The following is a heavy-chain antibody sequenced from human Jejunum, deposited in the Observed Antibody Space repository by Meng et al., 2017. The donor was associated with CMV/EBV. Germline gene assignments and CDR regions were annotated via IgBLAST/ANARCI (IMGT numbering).Heavy chain of an antibody. CDR1: GGSISSYY. V-gene: IGHV4-59*01. D-gene: IGHD1/OR15-1a*01. CDR2: IYYSGST. J-gene: IGHJ5*02. Sequence: CTVSGGSISSYYSSWIRQPPGKGLEWIGYIYYSGSTNYNPSLKSRVTISVDTSKNQFSLKLSSVTAADTAVYYCARNKAGNWFDPWGQGTLVTVSS. CDR3: ARNKAGNWFDP.